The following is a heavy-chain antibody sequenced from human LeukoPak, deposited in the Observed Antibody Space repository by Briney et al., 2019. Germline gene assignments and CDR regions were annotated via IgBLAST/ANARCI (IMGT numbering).Heavy chain of an antibody. CDR1: GFTFDDYA. Sequence: PGRSLRLSCAASGFTFDDYAMHWVRRAPGKGLEWVSGISWNSGSIGYADSVKGRFTISRDNAKNSLYLQMNSLRAEDTALYYCAKDKPPHSSGWYPTDYFDYWGQGTLVTVSS. V-gene: IGHV3-9*01. CDR3: AKDKPPHSSGWYPTDYFDY. CDR2: ISWNSGSI. J-gene: IGHJ4*02. D-gene: IGHD6-19*01.